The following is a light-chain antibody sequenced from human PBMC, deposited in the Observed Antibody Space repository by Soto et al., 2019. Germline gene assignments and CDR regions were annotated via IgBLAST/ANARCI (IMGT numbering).Light chain of an antibody. J-gene: IGKJ5*01. V-gene: IGKV3-11*01. Sequence: EIVLTQSPATLSLSPGERATLSFVAIQSIHTSLAWYQQKSGKPPPLVIYDSHIRANGVPDRFGGSRSGTEFTLTINSLETEAFAVYYCQQRNVWPQISFGQGTRLEI. CDR1: QSIHTS. CDR3: QQRNVWPQIS. CDR2: DSH.